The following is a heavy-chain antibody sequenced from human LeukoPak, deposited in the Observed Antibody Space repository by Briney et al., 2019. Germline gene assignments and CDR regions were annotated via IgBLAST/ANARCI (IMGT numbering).Heavy chain of an antibody. CDR1: GFTFSSYG. V-gene: IGHV3-30*02. CDR2: IRYDGSNK. D-gene: IGHD3-3*01. J-gene: IGHJ4*02. CDR3: AKDPLYYDFWSGYFDY. Sequence: GGPLRLSCAASGFTFSSYGMHWVRQAPGKGLEWVAFIRYDGSNKYYADSVKGRFTISRDNSKNTLYLQMNSLRAEDTAVYYCAKDPLYYDFWSGYFDYWGQGTLVTVSS.